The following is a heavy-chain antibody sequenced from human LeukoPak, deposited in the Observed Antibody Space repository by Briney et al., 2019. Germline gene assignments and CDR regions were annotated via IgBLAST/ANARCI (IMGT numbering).Heavy chain of an antibody. CDR3: ARESAERYFDY. CDR1: GGSFSGYY. J-gene: IGHJ4*02. Sequence: SETLSLTCAVYGGSFSGYYWSWIRQPPGKGLEWIGEINHSGSTNYNPSLKSRVTISVDTSKNQFSLKLSSVTAADTTAYYCARESAERYFDYWGQGTLVTVSS. CDR2: INHSGST. V-gene: IGHV4-34*01. D-gene: IGHD3-9*01.